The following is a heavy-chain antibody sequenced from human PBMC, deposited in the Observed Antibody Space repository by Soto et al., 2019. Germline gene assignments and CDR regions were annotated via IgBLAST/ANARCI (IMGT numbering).Heavy chain of an antibody. V-gene: IGHV5-51*01. J-gene: IGHJ4*02. CDR1: GYSFTSYW. CDR3: ARHRPGDYDILTGYGDY. CDR2: IYPGDSDT. D-gene: IGHD3-9*01. Sequence: GESLKISCKGSGYSFTSYWIGWVRQMPGKGLEWMGIIYPGDSDTRYSPSFQGQVTISADKSISTAYLQWSSLKASDTAMYYCARHRPGDYDILTGYGDYWGQGTLVTVS.